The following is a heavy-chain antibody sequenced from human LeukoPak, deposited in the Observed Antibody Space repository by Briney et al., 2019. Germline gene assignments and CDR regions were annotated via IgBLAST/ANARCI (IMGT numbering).Heavy chain of an antibody. D-gene: IGHD1-14*01. CDR1: GFTFSSYA. Sequence: GGSLRLSCAASGFTFSSYAMSWVRQAPGKGLEWVSVIYSGGTTYYADSVKARFIMSRDNSKNTLYLQMNSLRAEDTAIYYCARGGENHRFDYWGQGTLVTVSS. CDR3: ARGGENHRFDY. V-gene: IGHV3-66*01. CDR2: IYSGGTT. J-gene: IGHJ4*02.